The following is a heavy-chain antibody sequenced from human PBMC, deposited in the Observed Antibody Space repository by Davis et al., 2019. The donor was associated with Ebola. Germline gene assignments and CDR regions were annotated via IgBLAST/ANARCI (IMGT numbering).Heavy chain of an antibody. D-gene: IGHD1-26*01. Sequence: AASVKVSCKASAGTFISYTISWVRQAPGQRLEWMRRIIPILGIANYAQKFQGRVTITADKSTSTAYMELSSLRSEDTAVYYCATARNGRVADYWGQGTLVTVSS. CDR1: AGTFISYT. CDR2: IIPILGIA. CDR3: ATARNGRVADY. V-gene: IGHV1-69*02. J-gene: IGHJ4*02.